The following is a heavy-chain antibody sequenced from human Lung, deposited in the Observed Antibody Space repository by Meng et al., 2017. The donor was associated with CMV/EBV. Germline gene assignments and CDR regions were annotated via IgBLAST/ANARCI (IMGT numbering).Heavy chain of an antibody. CDR1: GFTFSSYG. V-gene: IGHV3-30*02. J-gene: IGHJ4*02. CDR2: LRYDGNNK. CDR3: AKGFCDSSGYYAEDDENFDY. Sequence: GESLKISCAASGFTFSSYGMHWVRQAPGKGLEWVAFLRYDGNNKYYADSVTGRFTISRDNSKNTLYLQMNSLRAEDTAVYYCAKGFCDSSGYYAEDDENFDYWGQGTLVTVSS. D-gene: IGHD3-22*01.